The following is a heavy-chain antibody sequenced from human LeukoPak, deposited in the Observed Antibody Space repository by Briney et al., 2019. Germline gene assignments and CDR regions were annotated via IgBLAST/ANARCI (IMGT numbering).Heavy chain of an antibody. J-gene: IGHJ6*03. Sequence: GGSLRLSCAASGFTFSSYSMNWVRQAPGKGLEWVSSISSSSSYIYYADSVKGRFTISRDNAKNSLYLQMSSLRAEDTAVYYCASRDYYYYYMDVWGKGTTVTVSS. V-gene: IGHV3-21*01. CDR3: ASRDYYYYYMDV. CDR1: GFTFSSYS. CDR2: ISSSSSYI. D-gene: IGHD5-24*01.